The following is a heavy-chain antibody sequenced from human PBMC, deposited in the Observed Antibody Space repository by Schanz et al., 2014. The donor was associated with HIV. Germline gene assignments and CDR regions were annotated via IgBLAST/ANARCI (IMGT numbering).Heavy chain of an antibody. CDR2: ISEFGGSA. Sequence: EVQLLESGGGLVQPGGSLRLSCAASGFTFSSLGMSWVRQAPGEGLEWVSGISEFGGSAWYADSVKGRFTISRDNSKNTLYLQMDGLRAEDTALYFCAKSTWVDNCGQGTLVTVSS. CDR1: GFTFSSLG. J-gene: IGHJ4*02. CDR3: AKSTWVDN. V-gene: IGHV3-23*01. D-gene: IGHD2-2*01.